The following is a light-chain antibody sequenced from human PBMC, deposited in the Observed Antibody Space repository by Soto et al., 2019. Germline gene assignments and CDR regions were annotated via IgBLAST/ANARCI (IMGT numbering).Light chain of an antibody. J-gene: IGKJ2*01. CDR2: KAS. CDR1: QSISIW. CDR3: QQYSTYSRT. Sequence: DIPLTQSPSSLSASVGDTVTISCRASQSISIWLAWYQQKPGKAPKVLIYKASTLEAGAPSRFSGSGSGTEFTFTISSLQPDDFATYYCQQYSTYSRTFGQGTKLEIK. V-gene: IGKV1-5*03.